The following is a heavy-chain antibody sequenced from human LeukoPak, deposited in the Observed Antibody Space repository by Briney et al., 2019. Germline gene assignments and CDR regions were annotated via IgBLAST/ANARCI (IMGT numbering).Heavy chain of an antibody. CDR3: AKDGGDCDILFDYSDY. D-gene: IGHD2-21*01. CDR1: GFTFSSYA. J-gene: IGHJ4*02. CDR2: ISGSGGST. V-gene: IGHV3-23*01. Sequence: GGSLRLSCAASGFTFSSYAMSWVRQAPGKGLEWVSAISGSGGSTYYADSVKGWFTISRDKSKNTLYLQMNSLRAEDTAVYYCAKDGGDCDILFDYSDYWGPGTPVTVSS.